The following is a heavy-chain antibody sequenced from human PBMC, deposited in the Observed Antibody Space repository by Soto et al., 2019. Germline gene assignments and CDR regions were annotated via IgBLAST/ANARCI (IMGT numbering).Heavy chain of an antibody. J-gene: IGHJ4*02. V-gene: IGHV3-33*08. CDR3: ARDMGVGATNAKDY. CDR2: IWHDGTNE. Sequence: QVRLVESGGGVVQPGRSLRLSCAASGFKFDNFGMHWVRQAPGKVPEWVAVIWHDGTNEYYADSVKGRFTISRDNSKNTVYLQMNSLRGDDTAMYYFARDMGVGATNAKDYWGQGTRGPVS. D-gene: IGHD1-26*01. CDR1: GFKFDNFG.